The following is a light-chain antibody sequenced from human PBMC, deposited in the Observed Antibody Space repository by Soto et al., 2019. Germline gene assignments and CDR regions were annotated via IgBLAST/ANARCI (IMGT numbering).Light chain of an antibody. V-gene: IGKV1-39*01. CDR3: QQSYSFPDT. CDR1: QSISGY. Sequence: DIQMTQSPPSLSASVGVRVTITCRASQSISGYLNWYQQKPGKAPKVLIYAASSLQTGVPSRFSGSGSGTDFTLTISSLQPEDFATYFCQQSYSFPDTFGRGNKLEIK. CDR2: AAS. J-gene: IGKJ2*01.